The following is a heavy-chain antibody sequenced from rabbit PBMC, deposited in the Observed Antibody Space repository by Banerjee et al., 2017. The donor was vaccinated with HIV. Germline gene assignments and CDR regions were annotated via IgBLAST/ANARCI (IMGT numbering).Heavy chain of an antibody. CDR3: ARSGYSAGTYAYTRLDL. CDR1: GFSFSSNA. D-gene: IGHD7-1*01. Sequence: QEQLEESGGDLVKPEGSLTLTCTASGFSFSSNAMCWVRQAPGKGPEWIACISGGSSGSTGYASWAKGRFTISKTSSTTVTLQMTSLTAADTATYFCARSGYSAGTYAYTRLDLWGPGTLVTVS. V-gene: IGHV1S45*01. J-gene: IGHJ3*01. CDR2: ISGGSSGST.